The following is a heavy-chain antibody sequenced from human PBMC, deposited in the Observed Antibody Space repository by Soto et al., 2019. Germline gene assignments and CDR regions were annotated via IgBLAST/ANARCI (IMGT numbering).Heavy chain of an antibody. V-gene: IGHV1-69*08. CDR1: GGTFSSYT. CDR3: ARDRGGAATQGQPPRNNWCDP. Sequence: QVQLVQSGAEVKKPGSSVKVSCKASGGTFSSYTISWVRQAPGQGLEWMGRIIPILGIANYAQKFQGRVTITADKSTSTAYMELSSLRSEATAVYYCARDRGGAATQGQPPRNNWCDPWGQGTLVTVSS. CDR2: IIPILGIA. J-gene: IGHJ5*02. D-gene: IGHD2-15*01.